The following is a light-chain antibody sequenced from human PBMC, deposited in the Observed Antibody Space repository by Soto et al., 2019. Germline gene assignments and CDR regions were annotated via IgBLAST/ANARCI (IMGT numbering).Light chain of an antibody. CDR1: QDISSW. Sequence: DIQMTQSPSSVSASVGDRVTITCRASQDISSWLAWYQQKPGKAPNLLIYFASSLQSGIPSRFSGSGSGTDFTLTIGSLQPEDFATYYCQQGNSFPFTFGGGTRVQIK. J-gene: IGKJ4*01. CDR3: QQGNSFPFT. V-gene: IGKV1-12*01. CDR2: FAS.